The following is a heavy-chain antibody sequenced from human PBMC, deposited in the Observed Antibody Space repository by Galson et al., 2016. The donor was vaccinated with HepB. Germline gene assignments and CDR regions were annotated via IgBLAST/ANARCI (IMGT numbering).Heavy chain of an antibody. D-gene: IGHD7-27*01. CDR1: GYIFTAYY. Sequence: SVKVSCKASGYIFTAYYIHWVRQAPGHGLEWIGWINPNSGVTEYAPIFQGRVTLSSDTSLSTAYMELTSLKSDDTALYYCARGPWGSSGWYHDVWGRGTLVSVSS. CDR2: INPNSGVT. V-gene: IGHV1-2*02. CDR3: ARGPWGSSGWYHDV. J-gene: IGHJ2*01.